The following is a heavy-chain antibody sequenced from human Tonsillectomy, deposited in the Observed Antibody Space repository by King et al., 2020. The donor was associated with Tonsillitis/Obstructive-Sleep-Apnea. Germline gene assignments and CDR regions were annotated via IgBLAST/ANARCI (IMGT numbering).Heavy chain of an antibody. D-gene: IGHD1-14*01. CDR2: ISSGGSTI. V-gene: IGHV3-48*03. CDR1: GFTFSSYE. Sequence: VQLVESGGGLVQPGGSLRLSCAASGFTFSSYEMNWVRKAPGKGLEWVSYISSGGSTIYYADSVKGRFTISRDNAKNSLYLQMNSLRAEDTAVYYCARDRTRGAFDIWGQGTRVTVSS. J-gene: IGHJ3*02. CDR3: ARDRTRGAFDI.